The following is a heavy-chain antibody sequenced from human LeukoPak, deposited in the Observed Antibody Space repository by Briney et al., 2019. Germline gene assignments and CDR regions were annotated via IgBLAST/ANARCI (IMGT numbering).Heavy chain of an antibody. CDR3: ARHSSSWSPNPDY. CDR1: GGSISSNDYY. Sequence: PSETLSLTCTVSGGSISSNDYYWGWIRQPPGKGLEWIGTVYYSGSTYYIPSLKSRLTISLDTSKNQFSLRPSSVTAADTAVYYCARHSSSWSPNPDYWGQGTLVTVSS. J-gene: IGHJ4*02. V-gene: IGHV4-39*01. CDR2: VYYSGST. D-gene: IGHD6-13*01.